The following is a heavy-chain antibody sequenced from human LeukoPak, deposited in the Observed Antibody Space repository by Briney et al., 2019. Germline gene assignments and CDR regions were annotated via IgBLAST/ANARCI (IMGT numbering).Heavy chain of an antibody. J-gene: IGHJ3*02. D-gene: IGHD6-13*01. CDR1: GGSFSGYY. CDR2: INHSGST. Sequence: PSETLSLTCAVYGGSFSGYYWSWIRQPPGKGLEWIGEINHSGSTNYNPSLKSRVAISVDTSKNQFSLKLSSVTAADTAVYYCARIRSWYRGDAFDIWGQGTMVTVSS. V-gene: IGHV4-34*01. CDR3: ARIRSWYRGDAFDI.